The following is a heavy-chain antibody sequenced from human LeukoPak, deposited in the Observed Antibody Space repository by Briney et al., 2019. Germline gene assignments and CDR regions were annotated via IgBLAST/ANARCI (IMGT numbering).Heavy chain of an antibody. J-gene: IGHJ4*02. V-gene: IGHV1-2*02. CDR2: INPNSGGT. CDR3: ASSIVYCSSTSCYFN. D-gene: IGHD2-2*01. Sequence: ASVKVSCKASGYTFTGYFMHWVRQAPGQGLEWMGWINPNSGGTNYAQKFQGRVTMTRDTSISIAYMELSRLRSDDTAVYYCASSIVYCSSTSCYFNWGQGTLVTVSS. CDR1: GYTFTGYF.